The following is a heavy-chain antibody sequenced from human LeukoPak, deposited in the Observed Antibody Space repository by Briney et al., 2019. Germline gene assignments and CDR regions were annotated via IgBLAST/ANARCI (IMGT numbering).Heavy chain of an antibody. V-gene: IGHV3-30*03. CDR1: GFTFSSYG. D-gene: IGHD4/OR15-4a*01. CDR2: ISYDGSNK. J-gene: IGHJ6*02. CDR3: ARPNVANYGSYAFDI. Sequence: GGSLRLSCAASGFTFSSYGMHWVRQAPGKGLEWVADISYDGSNKYYADSVKGRFTIYRDNSKHTLYLQMNSLRAEDAAVYYCARPNVANYGSYAFDILGQRTTATVSS.